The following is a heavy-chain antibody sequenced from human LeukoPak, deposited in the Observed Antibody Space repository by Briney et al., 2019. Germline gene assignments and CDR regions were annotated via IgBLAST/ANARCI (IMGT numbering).Heavy chain of an antibody. CDR2: IYYSGST. CDR3: ARRYYGSGGFRSDP. CDR1: GGSISSYY. J-gene: IGHJ5*02. V-gene: IGHV4-59*08. Sequence: SETLSLTCTVSGGSISSYYWSWIRQPPGKGLEWIGYIYYSGSTNYNPSLKSRVTISVDTSKNQFSLKLNSVTAADTAVYYCARRYYGSGGFRSDPWGQGTLVTVSS. D-gene: IGHD3-10*01.